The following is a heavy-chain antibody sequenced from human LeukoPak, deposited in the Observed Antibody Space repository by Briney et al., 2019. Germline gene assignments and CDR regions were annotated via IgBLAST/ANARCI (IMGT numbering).Heavy chain of an antibody. D-gene: IGHD2-2*01. Sequence: ASVKVSCKASGYTFTSYGISWVRQAPGQGLEWLGWVSAYNGNINYAQKLQGRVTMTTDTSTSTAYMELRSLRSDDTAVYYCARDTWRCSSTSCKTFDIWGQGTMVTVSS. J-gene: IGHJ3*02. V-gene: IGHV1-18*01. CDR2: VSAYNGNI. CDR1: GYTFTSYG. CDR3: ARDTWRCSSTSCKTFDI.